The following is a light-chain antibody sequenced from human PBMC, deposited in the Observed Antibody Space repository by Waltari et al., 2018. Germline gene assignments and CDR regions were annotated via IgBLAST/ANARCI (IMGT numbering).Light chain of an antibody. CDR3: QQYHTPTSCT. J-gene: IGKJ2*02. CDR2: WAS. V-gene: IGKV4-1*01. Sequence: DIVMTQSPDSLAVSLGERATINCKSSQSVFYSSTNKDYLAWYQQKPGQPPQLLIYWASTRESGVPDRVSCSGAGSDLEFTISSLQPEDEAVYYCQQYHTPTSCTFGQGTKLENK. CDR1: QSVFYSSTNKDY.